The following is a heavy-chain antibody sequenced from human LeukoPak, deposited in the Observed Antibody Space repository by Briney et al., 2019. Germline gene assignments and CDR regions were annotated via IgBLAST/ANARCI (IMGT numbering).Heavy chain of an antibody. CDR1: GGTFSSYA. CDR3: ARQHYDSGSVDY. Sequence: ASVKVSCKASGGTFSSYAISWVRQAPGQGLEWMGGIIPIFGTANYGQKFQGRVTITADESTSTAYMELSSLRSEDTAVYYCARQHYDSGSVDYWGQGTLVTVSS. D-gene: IGHD3-22*01. J-gene: IGHJ4*02. CDR2: IIPIFGTA. V-gene: IGHV1-69*13.